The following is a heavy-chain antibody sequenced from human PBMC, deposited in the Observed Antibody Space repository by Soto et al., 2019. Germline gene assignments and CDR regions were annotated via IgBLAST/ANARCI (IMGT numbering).Heavy chain of an antibody. V-gene: IGHV1-69*01. CDR3: ARVRAQAYYYYCMDV. CDR2: IIPSIGTA. J-gene: IGHJ6*02. CDR1: GGTFSSYA. Sequence: QVQLVQSGAEVKKPGSSVKVSCKASGGTFSSYAISWVRQAPGQGLEWMGGIIPSIGTANYAQNFQGRGTITADESTSKDDRVISSLRSEDKAVYYGARVRAQAYYYYCMDVWGQGTTVTVYS.